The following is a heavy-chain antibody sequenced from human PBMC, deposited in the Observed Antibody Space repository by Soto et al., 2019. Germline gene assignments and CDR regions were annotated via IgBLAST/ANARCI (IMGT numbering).Heavy chain of an antibody. D-gene: IGHD2-2*01. CDR1: GGTFSNYT. V-gene: IGHV1-69*01. CDR2: IIPVFGTT. Sequence: QVQLVQSGAEVKKPGSSVKVFCKASGGTFSNYTISWVRQAPGQGLEWMGGIIPVFGTTDYAQQFQGRVTITADGSTSTAYMKLSSLRSADTAVYYCARSSPYIVVRKPTGNQDYYGMDVWGQGTTVTVSS. CDR3: ARSSPYIVVRKPTGNQDYYGMDV. J-gene: IGHJ6*02.